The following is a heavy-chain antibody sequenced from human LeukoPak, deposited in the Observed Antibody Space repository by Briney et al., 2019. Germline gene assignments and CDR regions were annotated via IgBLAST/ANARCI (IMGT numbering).Heavy chain of an antibody. Sequence: ASVKVSCKASGYTFTSYDINWVRQATGQGLEWMGWMNPNSGNTGYAQKFQGRVTMTRNTSISTAYMELSSLRAEDTAVYYCAKILVGIAARPTDYWGQGTLVTVSS. J-gene: IGHJ4*02. D-gene: IGHD6-6*01. CDR1: GYTFTSYD. V-gene: IGHV1-8*01. CDR2: MNPNSGNT. CDR3: AKILVGIAARPTDY.